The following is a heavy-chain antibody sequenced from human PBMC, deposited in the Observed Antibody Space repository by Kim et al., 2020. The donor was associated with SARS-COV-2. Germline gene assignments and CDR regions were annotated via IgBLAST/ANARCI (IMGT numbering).Heavy chain of an antibody. J-gene: IGHJ4*02. CDR2: IYSGGNT. D-gene: IGHD6-19*01. CDR3: WRGSIPVSGRYFDF. CDR1: GFAVSNNY. V-gene: IGHV3-53*01. Sequence: GGSLRLSCAASGFAVSNNYMTWVRQAPGKGLEWVSLIYSGGNTYYADSVKGRFTISRDNSMNTLYLQMNSLRAEDTAVYYCWRGSIPVSGRYFDFWGQGT.